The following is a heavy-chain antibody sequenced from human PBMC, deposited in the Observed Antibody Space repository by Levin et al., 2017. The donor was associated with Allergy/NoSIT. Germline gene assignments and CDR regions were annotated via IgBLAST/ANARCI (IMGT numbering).Heavy chain of an antibody. D-gene: IGHD3-3*02. J-gene: IGHJ6*02. CDR3: ARGHFLHSRAHYYYYGMDV. CDR1: GGSFSGYY. CDR2: INHSGST. V-gene: IGHV4-34*01. Sequence: AGGSLRLSCAVYGGSFSGYYWSWIRQPPGKGLEWIGEINHSGSTNYNPSLKSRVTISVDTSKNQFSLKLSSVTAADTAVYYCARGHFLHSRAHYYYYGMDVWGQGTTVTVSS.